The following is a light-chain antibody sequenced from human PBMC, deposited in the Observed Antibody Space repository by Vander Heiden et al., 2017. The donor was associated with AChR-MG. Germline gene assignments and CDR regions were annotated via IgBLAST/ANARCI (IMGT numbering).Light chain of an antibody. J-gene: IGKJ5*01. Sequence: EIVMTQSPATLSVSPGERATLSCRASQSVSSNLAWYQQKPGQAPRLLIYGASTRATGIPARFSGSGSGTEFTLTISSLQSEDFAVYSCQQYNYWPPITFGQGTRLEIK. CDR2: GAS. V-gene: IGKV3-15*01. CDR1: QSVSSN. CDR3: QQYNYWPPIT.